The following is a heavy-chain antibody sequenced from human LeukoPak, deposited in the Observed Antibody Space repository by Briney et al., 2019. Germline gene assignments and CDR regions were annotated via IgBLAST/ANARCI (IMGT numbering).Heavy chain of an antibody. J-gene: IGHJ4*02. CDR2: INPNSGGT. Sequence: ASVKVSCKASGYTFTGYYMHWVRQAPGQGLEWMGWINPNSGGTNYAQKFQERVTITRDMSTSTAYMELSSLRSEDTAVYYCAADRGSFRGHYDYWGQGTLVTVSS. V-gene: IGHV1-2*02. CDR3: AADRGSFRGHYDY. D-gene: IGHD2/OR15-2a*01. CDR1: GYTFTGYY.